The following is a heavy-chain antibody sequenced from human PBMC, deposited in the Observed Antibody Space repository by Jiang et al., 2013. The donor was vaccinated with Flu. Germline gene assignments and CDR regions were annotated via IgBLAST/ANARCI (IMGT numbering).Heavy chain of an antibody. CDR2: VSGDGNDK. J-gene: IGHJ3*01. CDR1: GFTFSSYA. V-gene: IGHV3-30-3*01. D-gene: IGHD6-19*01. CDR3: ASEPWSSVPGTALANDAFDV. Sequence: RLSCAASGFTFSSYAMHWVRQAPGKGLEWVAVVSGDGNDKFYADSVKGRFTIFRDNSKNTLDLQMNSLRVEDTAVYYCASEPWSSVPGTALANDAFDVWGQGTMVTVSS.